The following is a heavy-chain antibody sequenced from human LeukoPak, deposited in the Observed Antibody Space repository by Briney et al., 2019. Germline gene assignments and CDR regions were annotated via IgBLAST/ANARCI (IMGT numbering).Heavy chain of an antibody. Sequence: PSETLSLTCTVSGGSISSYYWSWIRQPPGKGLEWIGYIYYSGSTNYNPSLKSRVTISVDTSKNQFSLKLSSVTAADTAVYYCARCGYSYGSIYYFDHWGQGTLVTVSS. CDR3: ARCGYSYGSIYYFDH. D-gene: IGHD5-18*01. J-gene: IGHJ4*02. CDR1: GGSISSYY. V-gene: IGHV4-59*01. CDR2: IYYSGST.